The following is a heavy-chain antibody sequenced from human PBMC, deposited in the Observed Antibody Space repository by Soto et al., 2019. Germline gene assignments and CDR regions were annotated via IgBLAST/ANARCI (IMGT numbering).Heavy chain of an antibody. CDR2: ICFGGNHI. CDR1: GFTFSDYF. Sequence: GGSLRLSCAASGFTFSDYFMSWVRQAPGKGLEWVAFICFGGNHIKYADSVKGRFTISRDNAKNSLYPQMRSLRAEDKAVYYCVRHSARIVVVTRVHGDNWLEPRCQRGLVTVS. V-gene: IGHV3-11*06. D-gene: IGHD2-2*01. J-gene: IGHJ5*02. CDR3: VRHSARIVVVTRVHGDNWLEP.